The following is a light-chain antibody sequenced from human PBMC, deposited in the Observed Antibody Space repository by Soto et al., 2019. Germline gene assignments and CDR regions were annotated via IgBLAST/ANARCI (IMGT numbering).Light chain of an antibody. CDR1: QILLHTNGINY. V-gene: IGKV2-28*01. CDR2: LGS. Sequence: VVVTQSPLSLPVTPGEPASMSCRASQILLHTNGINYLHWYLQKPGQSPQLLIYLGSHRASGVPDMFSGSGSGTEYTLRISRVEAEDVGIYYCMQALQKPSTFGQGTKVDIK. J-gene: IGKJ1*01. CDR3: MQALQKPST.